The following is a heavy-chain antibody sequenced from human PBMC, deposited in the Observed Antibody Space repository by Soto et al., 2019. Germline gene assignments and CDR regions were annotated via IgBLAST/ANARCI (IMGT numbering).Heavy chain of an antibody. J-gene: IGHJ4*02. Sequence: QVQLVQSGAEVKKPGSSVKVSCKASGGTFSSYTISWVRQAPGQGLEWMGRIIPILGIANDAQKFPGRVTITADKSTSTAYMELSSLRSEDTAVYYCAEGGGEYYYWGQGTLVTVSS. D-gene: IGHD2-15*01. CDR3: AEGGGEYYY. CDR1: GGTFSSYT. CDR2: IIPILGIA. V-gene: IGHV1-69*02.